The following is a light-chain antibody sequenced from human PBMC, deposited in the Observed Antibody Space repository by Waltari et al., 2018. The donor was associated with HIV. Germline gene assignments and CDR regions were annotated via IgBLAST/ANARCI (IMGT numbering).Light chain of an antibody. Sequence: QSALTQPPSASGSLRQSVTIACIGSSSDIGADDPVSWFQQLPHNAPTLLLYEVTKRPSGVPDRFSGSRSGNTAFLTVSGLQPNDTAAYFCSSYGDNNWVLFGGGTNLTVL. CDR3: SSYGDNNWVL. J-gene: IGLJ2*01. CDR1: SSDIGADDP. CDR2: EVT. V-gene: IGLV2-8*01.